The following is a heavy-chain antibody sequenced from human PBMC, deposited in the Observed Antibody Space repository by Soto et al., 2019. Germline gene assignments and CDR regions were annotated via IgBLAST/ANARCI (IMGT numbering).Heavy chain of an antibody. D-gene: IGHD1-26*01. CDR2: INPSGGSI. CDR1: GYTFTTYY. J-gene: IGHJ6*02. CDR3: ARDRGRGGSYYIYFYGMDV. V-gene: IGHV1-46*01. Sequence: QVQVVQSGAEVKKPGASVKVSCKASGYTFTTYYIHWVRQAPGQGLEWMGVINPSGGSINYAQKSQGRVTMTRDTSTSTVYMELSSLRSEDTAVYSCARDRGRGGSYYIYFYGMDVWGQGTTVTVSS.